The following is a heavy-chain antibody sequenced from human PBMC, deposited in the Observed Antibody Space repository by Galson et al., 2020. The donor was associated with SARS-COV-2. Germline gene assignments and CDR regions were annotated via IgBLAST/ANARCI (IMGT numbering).Heavy chain of an antibody. D-gene: IGHD6-13*01. CDR2: ISYDGSKR. V-gene: IGHV3-30*04. CDR1: GFTFSTSA. Sequence: GGSLRLSCRASGFTFSTSAMHWVRQAPGKRLEWVAIISYDGSKRYNLDSVKGRFTISRDNSKNTLYLQMDSLTIEDTAVYYCARETDDYISSWYDYWGQGTLVTVSS. J-gene: IGHJ4*02. CDR3: ARETDDYISSWYDY.